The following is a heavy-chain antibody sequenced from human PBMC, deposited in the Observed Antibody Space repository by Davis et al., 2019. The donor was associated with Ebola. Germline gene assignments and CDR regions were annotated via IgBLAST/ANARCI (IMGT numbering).Heavy chain of an antibody. D-gene: IGHD6-13*01. CDR3: AKARSSWTPFDY. J-gene: IGHJ4*02. Sequence: GESLKISCAASGFTVSSIYMSWVRQAPGKGLEWVSVIYGGGSTYYADSVKGRFTISRDNSKNTLYLQMNSLRVDDTAVYYCAKARSSWTPFDYWGQGTLVTVSS. V-gene: IGHV3-53*01. CDR1: GFTVSSIY. CDR2: IYGGGST.